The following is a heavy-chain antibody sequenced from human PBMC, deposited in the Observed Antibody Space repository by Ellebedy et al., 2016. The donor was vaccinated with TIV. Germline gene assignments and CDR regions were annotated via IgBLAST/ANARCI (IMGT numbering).Heavy chain of an antibody. Sequence: SETLSLTXTVSGGSISSSSYYWSWIRQPPGKGLEWIGEINHSGSTNYNPSLKSRVTISVDTSKNQFSLKLSSVTAADTAVYYCARDVLTNDHFDYWGQGTLVTVSS. CDR3: ARDVLTNDHFDY. CDR2: INHSGST. CDR1: GGSISSSSYY. J-gene: IGHJ4*02. V-gene: IGHV4-39*07. D-gene: IGHD1-1*01.